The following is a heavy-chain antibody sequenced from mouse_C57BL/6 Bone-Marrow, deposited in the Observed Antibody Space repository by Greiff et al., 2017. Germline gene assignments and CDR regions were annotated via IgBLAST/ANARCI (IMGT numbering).Heavy chain of an antibody. D-gene: IGHD1-1*01. J-gene: IGHJ4*01. Sequence: VQLQQSGPGLVQPSQCLSITCTVSGFSFTSYGVHWVRQSPGKGLEWLGVIWRGGSTDYNAAFMSRLSNTKDNSKSQVFFKMNILQADDTAIYYCANNCGYGGSYCYAMDYWCQGTSVTVSS. V-gene: IGHV2-5*01. CDR1: GFSFTSYG. CDR3: ANNCGYGGSYCYAMDY. CDR2: IWRGGST.